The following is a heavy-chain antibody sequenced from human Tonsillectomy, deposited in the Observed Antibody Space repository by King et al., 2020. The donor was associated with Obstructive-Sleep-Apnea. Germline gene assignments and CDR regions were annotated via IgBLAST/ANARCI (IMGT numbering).Heavy chain of an antibody. CDR2: TYYSGDI. D-gene: IGHD3-22*01. CDR3: ARVKFVVVITTGWFDP. CDR1: GGSIGNSSYY. J-gene: IGHJ5*02. Sequence: QLQESGPGLVKPSETLSLTCTVSGGSIGNSSYYWGWIRQSPGKGLEWIGTTYYSGDIYYNPSLNSRVTISIDTSKNRFSLRLKSVTAADTAVYYCARVKFVVVITTGWFDPWGQGTLVTVSS. V-gene: IGHV4-39*07.